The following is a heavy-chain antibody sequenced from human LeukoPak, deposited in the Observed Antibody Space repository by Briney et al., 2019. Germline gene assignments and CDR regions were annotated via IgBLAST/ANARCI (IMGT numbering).Heavy chain of an antibody. CDR1: GSSFSSYT. CDR2: ISGSGGTT. D-gene: IGHD3-22*01. V-gene: IGHV3-23*01. CDR3: ARDPYFDSSGYPYYFDY. Sequence: GGSLRLSCAASGSSFSSYTMSWVRQAPGKGLEWVSSISGSGGTTYYADSVKGRFTISRDNSKNTLSLQMNSLRAEDTAVYYCARDPYFDSSGYPYYFDYWGQGTLVTVSS. J-gene: IGHJ4*02.